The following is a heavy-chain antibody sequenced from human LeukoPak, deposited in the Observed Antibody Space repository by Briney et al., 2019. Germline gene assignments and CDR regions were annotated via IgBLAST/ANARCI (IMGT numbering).Heavy chain of an antibody. CDR2: INHSGST. Sequence: PSETLSLTCAVYGGSFSGYYWSWIRQPPGKGLEWIGEINHSGSTNYNPSLKSRVTISVDTSKNQFSLKLSSVTAADTAVYYCAKERVGAFDIWSQGTMVTVSS. J-gene: IGHJ3*02. CDR1: GGSFSGYY. V-gene: IGHV4-34*01. D-gene: IGHD1-1*01. CDR3: AKERVGAFDI.